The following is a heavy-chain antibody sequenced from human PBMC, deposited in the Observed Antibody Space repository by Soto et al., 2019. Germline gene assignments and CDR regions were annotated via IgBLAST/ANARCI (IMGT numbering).Heavy chain of an antibody. V-gene: IGHV3-30*04. D-gene: IGHD5-18*01. Sequence: QVQLVESGGGVVQPGRSLKLSCADSGFTFSSYAMHWVHQAPGKGLEWVAIISYDGSIKYYADSVKGRFTISRDNSKNTLYLQMNSLRAEDTAVYYCARDLSGYGYDYWGQGTLVTVSS. CDR1: GFTFSSYA. J-gene: IGHJ4*02. CDR2: ISYDGSIK. CDR3: ARDLSGYGYDY.